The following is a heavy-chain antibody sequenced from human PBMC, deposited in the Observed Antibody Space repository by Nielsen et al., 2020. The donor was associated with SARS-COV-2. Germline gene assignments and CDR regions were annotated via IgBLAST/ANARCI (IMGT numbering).Heavy chain of an antibody. CDR2: ISSSSSYI. D-gene: IGHD3-10*01. V-gene: IGHV3-21*01. CDR3: ANLYGSGSYLKYFQN. Sequence: GGSLRLSCAASGFTFSSYSMNWVRQAPGKGLEWVSSISSSSSYIYYADSVKGRFTISRDNAKNSLYLQMNSLRAEDTAVYYCANLYGSGSYLKYFQNWGQGTLVTVSS. CDR1: GFTFSSYS. J-gene: IGHJ1*01.